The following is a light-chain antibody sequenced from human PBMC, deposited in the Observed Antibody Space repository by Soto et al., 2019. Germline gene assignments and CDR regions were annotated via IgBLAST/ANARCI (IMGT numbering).Light chain of an antibody. CDR3: ATWDRILSVVV. CDR2: DDN. Sequence: QAVVTQPPSVSAAPGQKVSISCSGSGSNIGSYSVSWYQPLPGTAPKLLIYDDNKRPSGIPDRFSGSKSGTSATLGITGLQTGDEADYYCATWDRILSVVVFGGGTMLTVL. CDR1: GSNIGSYS. V-gene: IGLV1-51*01. J-gene: IGLJ2*01.